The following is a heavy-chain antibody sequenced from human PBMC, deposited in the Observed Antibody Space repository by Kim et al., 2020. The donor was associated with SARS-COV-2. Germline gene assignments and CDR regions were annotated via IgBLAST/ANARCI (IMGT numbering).Heavy chain of an antibody. J-gene: IGHJ2*01. V-gene: IGHV3-21*01. Sequence: GGSLRLSCAASGFTFSSYSMNWVRQAPGKGLEWVSSISSSSSYIYYADSVKGRFTISRDNAKNSLYLQMNSLRAEDTAVYYCAREGYDILTGPLGYFDLWGRGTLVTVSS. CDR2: ISSSSSYI. CDR3: AREGYDILTGPLGYFDL. D-gene: IGHD3-9*01. CDR1: GFTFSSYS.